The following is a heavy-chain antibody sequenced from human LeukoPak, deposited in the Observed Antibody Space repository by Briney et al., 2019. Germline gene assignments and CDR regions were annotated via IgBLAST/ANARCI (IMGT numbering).Heavy chain of an antibody. CDR2: IYYSGST. CDR1: TGSTSSYY. V-gene: IGHV4-59*08. D-gene: IGHD5-18*01. J-gene: IGHJ4*02. Sequence: SETLSLTCTLSTGSTSSYYWSWIRQPPGKGLEWSGYIYYSGSTNYNPSLKSRVTISVDTSKNQFSLNLSSVTAADTAVYYCARHMGLGYSYGYPYFDYWGQGTLVTVSS. CDR3: ARHMGLGYSYGYPYFDY.